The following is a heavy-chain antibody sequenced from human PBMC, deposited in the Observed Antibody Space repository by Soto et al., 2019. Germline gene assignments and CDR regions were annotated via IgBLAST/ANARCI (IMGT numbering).Heavy chain of an antibody. D-gene: IGHD4-4*01. CDR3: CNSPGPAAFDI. CDR2: ISSSGSTI. CDR1: GFTFSSYE. J-gene: IGHJ3*02. V-gene: IGHV3-48*03. Sequence: GALRLSCAASGFTFSSYEMNWVRQAPGKGLGWVSYISSSGSTIYYADSVKGRFTISRDNAKNSPYLQMNSLRAEDTAVYYCCNSPGPAAFDIWGQGTIVTVSS.